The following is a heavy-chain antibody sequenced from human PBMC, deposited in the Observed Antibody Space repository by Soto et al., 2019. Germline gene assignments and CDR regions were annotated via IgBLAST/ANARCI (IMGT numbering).Heavy chain of an antibody. J-gene: IGHJ4*02. Sequence: GESLKISCKGSGYSFTSYWIGWVRQMPGKGLEWMGIIYPGDSDTRYSPSFQGRVTISADKSISTAYLQWSSLKASDTAMYYCARRFTIGYCSGGSCYDYFDYWGQGTLVTVSS. CDR1: GYSFTSYW. CDR3: ARRFTIGYCSGGSCYDYFDY. D-gene: IGHD2-15*01. CDR2: IYPGDSDT. V-gene: IGHV5-51*01.